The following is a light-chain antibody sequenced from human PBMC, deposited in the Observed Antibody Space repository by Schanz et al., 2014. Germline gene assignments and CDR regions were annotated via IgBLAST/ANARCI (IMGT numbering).Light chain of an antibody. CDR1: QNILYSSNNKNY. J-gene: IGKJ3*01. CDR2: WAS. V-gene: IGKV4-1*01. CDR3: QQRSNWPSLFT. Sequence: DIVMTQSPDSLAVSLGERATINCKSSQNILYSSNNKNYLAWYQQKPGQPPKLLIYWASTRESGVPDRFSGSGSGTDFTLTISSLQAEDVAVYFCQQRSNWPSLFTFGPGTKVDIK.